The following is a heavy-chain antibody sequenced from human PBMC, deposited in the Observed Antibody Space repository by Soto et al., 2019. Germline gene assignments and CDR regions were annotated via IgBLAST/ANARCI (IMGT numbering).Heavy chain of an antibody. Sequence: QVQLQEPGPGLVKPSQTLSLTCTVSGGSISSGGYYWSWIRQHPGKGLEWIGYIYYSGSTYYNPSLKSRVTISVDTSKNQFSLKLSSVTAADTAGYYCARDHRGVRRVIRYYYYGMDVWGQGTTVTVSS. CDR2: IYYSGST. V-gene: IGHV4-31*03. J-gene: IGHJ6*02. D-gene: IGHD3-10*01. CDR3: ARDHRGVRRVIRYYYYGMDV. CDR1: GGSISSGGYY.